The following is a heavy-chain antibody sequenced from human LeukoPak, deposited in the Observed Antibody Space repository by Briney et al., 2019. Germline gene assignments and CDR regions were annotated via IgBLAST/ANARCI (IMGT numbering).Heavy chain of an antibody. Sequence: PSETLSLTCAVYGGSFSGYYWSWIRQPPGKGLEWIGEINHSGSTNYNPSLKSRVAISVDTSKNQFSLKLSSVTAADTAAYYCARARSPVPSGGKRYFDLWGRGTLVTVSS. D-gene: IGHD2-15*01. CDR1: GGSFSGYY. CDR2: INHSGST. J-gene: IGHJ2*01. V-gene: IGHV4-34*01. CDR3: ARARSPVPSGGKRYFDL.